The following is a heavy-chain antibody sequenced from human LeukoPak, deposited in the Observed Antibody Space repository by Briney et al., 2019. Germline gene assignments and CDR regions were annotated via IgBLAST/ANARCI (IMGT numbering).Heavy chain of an antibody. CDR2: INCNSGGT. D-gene: IGHD6-19*01. CDR1: GYTFTGSY. V-gene: IGHV1-2*02. CDR3: ARVPPDGGWYSGY. Sequence: GASVKVSCKASGYTFTGSYMHWVRQAPGLGLEWMGWINCNSGGTKYAQKFQGRVTMTGDTSITTAYMEVSSLRSDDTAVYYCARVPPDGGWYSGYWGQGTLVTVSS. J-gene: IGHJ4*02.